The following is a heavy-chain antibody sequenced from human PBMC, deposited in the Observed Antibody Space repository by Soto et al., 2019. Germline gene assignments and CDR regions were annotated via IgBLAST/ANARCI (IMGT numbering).Heavy chain of an antibody. CDR3: AKALAAAGTFALDY. Sequence: EVQLVESGGGLVQPGRSLRLSCAASGFTFDDYAMHWVRQAPGKGLEWVSGISWNSGSIGYADSVKGRFTISRDNATNSLYLQMNSVRAEDTALYYCAKALAAAGTFALDYCGQGTLVTVSS. CDR1: GFTFDDYA. CDR2: ISWNSGSI. V-gene: IGHV3-9*01. D-gene: IGHD6-13*01. J-gene: IGHJ4*02.